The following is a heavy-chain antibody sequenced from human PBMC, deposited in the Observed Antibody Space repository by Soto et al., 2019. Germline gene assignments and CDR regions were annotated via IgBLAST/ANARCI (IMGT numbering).Heavy chain of an antibody. CDR2: INSDGSST. V-gene: IGHV3-74*01. J-gene: IGHJ2*01. Sequence: EVQLVESGGGLVQPGGSLRLSCAPSGFTFSSSWMHWVRQAPGKGLVWVSRINSDGSSTSYADSVKGRFTISRDNAKNTLYLQMNSLRAEDTAVYYCARGYYGKHFDLWGRGTLVTVSS. CDR3: ARGYYGKHFDL. D-gene: IGHD4-17*01. CDR1: GFTFSSSW.